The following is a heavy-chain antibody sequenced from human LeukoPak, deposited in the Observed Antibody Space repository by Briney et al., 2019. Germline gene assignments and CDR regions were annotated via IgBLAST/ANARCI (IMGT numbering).Heavy chain of an antibody. Sequence: SETLSLTCTVSGGSISSYYWSWIRQPPGKVLEWIGYIYYSGSTNYNPSLKRRVTISVDTSKNQFSLKLSSVTAADTAVYYCARLRGATVAHNWFDPWGQGTLVTVSS. CDR1: GGSISSYY. CDR2: IYYSGST. J-gene: IGHJ5*02. CDR3: ARLRGATVAHNWFDP. V-gene: IGHV4-59*01. D-gene: IGHD6-19*01.